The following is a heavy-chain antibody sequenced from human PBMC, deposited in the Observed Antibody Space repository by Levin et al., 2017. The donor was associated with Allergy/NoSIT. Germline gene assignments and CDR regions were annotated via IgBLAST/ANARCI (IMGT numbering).Heavy chain of an antibody. J-gene: IGHJ5*02. CDR2: IKSKTDGGTT. CDR3: SAPWEGP. V-gene: IGHV3-15*01. D-gene: IGHD1-26*01. CDR1: GFTFRSAW. Sequence: GGSLRLSCAASGFTFRSAWMNWVRQAPGKGLEWVGRIKSKTDGGTTEYAALVQGRFTISRDDSKDTVYLQMNTLNTEDTGVYYCSAPWEGPWGQGTLVTVSS.